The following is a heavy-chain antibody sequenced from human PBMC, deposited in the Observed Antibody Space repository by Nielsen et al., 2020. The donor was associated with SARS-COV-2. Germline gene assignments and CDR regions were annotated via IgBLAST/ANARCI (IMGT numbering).Heavy chain of an antibody. J-gene: IGHJ6*02. CDR3: AREPYYYDSSGPDYYYYGMDV. D-gene: IGHD3-22*01. CDR1: GGSISSSNW. CDR2: IYHSGST. Sequence: SETLSLTCAVSGGSISSSNWWGWVRQPPGKGLEWIGEIYHSGSTNYNPSLKSRVTISVDKSKNQFSLKLSSVTAADTAVYYCAREPYYYDSSGPDYYYYGMDVWGQGTTVTVSS. V-gene: IGHV4-4*02.